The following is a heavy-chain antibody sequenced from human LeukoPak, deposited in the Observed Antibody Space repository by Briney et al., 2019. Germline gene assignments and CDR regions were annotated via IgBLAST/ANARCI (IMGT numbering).Heavy chain of an antibody. J-gene: IGHJ4*02. V-gene: IGHV1-58*02. D-gene: IGHD3-10*01. CDR1: GFTFTSSA. Sequence: ASVKVSCKASGFTFTSSAMQWVRQARGQRLEWIGWIVVGSGNTNYAQKFQERVTITREMSTSTAYMELSSLRSEDTAVYYCAATDMVRGVIGRRYYFDYWGQGTLVTVSS. CDR3: AATDMVRGVIGRRYYFDY. CDR2: IVVGSGNT.